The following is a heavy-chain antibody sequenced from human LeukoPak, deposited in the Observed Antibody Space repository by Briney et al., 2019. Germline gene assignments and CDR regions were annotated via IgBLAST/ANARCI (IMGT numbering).Heavy chain of an antibody. J-gene: IGHJ4*02. CDR2: MYYNGST. CDR1: GGSISGYY. V-gene: IGHV4-59*01. D-gene: IGHD2/OR15-2a*01. Sequence: SETLSLTCTVSGGSISGYYWTWIRQPPGKGLEWIGYMYYNGSTYYNPSLKSRVTISVDTSKNQFSLKLSSVTAADTAVYYCARLDNYLFDYWGQGSLVTVSP. CDR3: ARLDNYLFDY.